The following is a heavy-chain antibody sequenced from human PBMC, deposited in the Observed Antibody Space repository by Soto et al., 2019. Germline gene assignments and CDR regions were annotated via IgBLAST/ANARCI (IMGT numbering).Heavy chain of an antibody. CDR2: IYPGDSDT. J-gene: IGHJ6*02. CDR1: GYSFASYW. Sequence: GESLKISCQGSGYSFASYWIGWVRQMPGKDLEWMGIIYPGDSDTRYSPSFQGQVTISADKSLRTAYLQWTSVKASDTALYYCARTRSFTLGFYYDGMDVWGQGTTVTVPS. CDR3: ARTRSFTLGFYYDGMDV. V-gene: IGHV5-51*01. D-gene: IGHD6-6*01.